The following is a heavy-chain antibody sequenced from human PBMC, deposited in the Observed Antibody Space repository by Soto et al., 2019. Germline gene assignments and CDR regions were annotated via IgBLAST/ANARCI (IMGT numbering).Heavy chain of an antibody. J-gene: IGHJ4*02. Sequence: SETLSLTCAVSGDSISSFGYSWSWIRQPPGKGLEWIGYIYHSGSTYYNPSLTSRVTISVDRSKNQFSLKLSSVTAAYTAVYSCARGVGAARYFDSWGQGTQVTVSS. CDR3: ARGVGAARYFDS. CDR1: GDSISSFGYS. CDR2: IYHSGST. V-gene: IGHV4-30-2*01. D-gene: IGHD6-6*01.